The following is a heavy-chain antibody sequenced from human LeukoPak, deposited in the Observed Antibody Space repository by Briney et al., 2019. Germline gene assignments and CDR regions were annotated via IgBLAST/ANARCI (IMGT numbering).Heavy chain of an antibody. V-gene: IGHV3-43*02. CDR2: ISGGGGST. CDR1: GFTFDDYA. D-gene: IGHD6-19*01. Sequence: GGSLRLSCAASGFTFDDYAMHWVRQAPGKGLEWVSLISGGGGSTYYADSVKGRFTISRDNSKNSLYLEMNSLRTEDTALYYCANDIGQWLPEYYFDYWGQGTLVTVSS. CDR3: ANDIGQWLPEYYFDY. J-gene: IGHJ4*02.